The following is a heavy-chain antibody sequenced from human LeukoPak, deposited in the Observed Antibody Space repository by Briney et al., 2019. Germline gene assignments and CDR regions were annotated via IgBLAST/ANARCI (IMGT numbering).Heavy chain of an antibody. CDR3: AKALYWNYVPY. CDR1: GFTFSSYA. V-gene: IGHV3-23*01. Sequence: PGGSLRLSCAASGFTFSSYAMSWVRQARGKGLEWVSAISGTGGNTNYADSVKGRFTISRDNSKNTLYLQMYSLRAEDTAVYYCAKALYWNYVPYWGQGTLVTVSS. J-gene: IGHJ4*02. D-gene: IGHD1-7*01. CDR2: ISGTGGNT.